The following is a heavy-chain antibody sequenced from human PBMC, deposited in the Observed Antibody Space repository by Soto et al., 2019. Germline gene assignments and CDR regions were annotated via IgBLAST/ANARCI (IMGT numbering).Heavy chain of an antibody. CDR1: GFTFTSSA. Sequence: SVKVSCKASGFTFTSSAVQWVRQARGQRLEWIGWIVVGSGNTNYAQKFQERVTITRDMSTSTAYMELSSLRSEDTAVYYCAALIFFYGWGSYSYYYCGMEVWGQGTTVTVSS. J-gene: IGHJ6*02. V-gene: IGHV1-58*01. CDR3: AALIFFYGWGSYSYYYCGMEV. D-gene: IGHD3-10*01. CDR2: IVVGSGNT.